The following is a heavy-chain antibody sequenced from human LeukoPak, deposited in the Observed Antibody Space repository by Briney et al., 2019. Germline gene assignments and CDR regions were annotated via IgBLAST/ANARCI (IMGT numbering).Heavy chain of an antibody. J-gene: IGHJ6*02. Sequence: GASVKVSCKASGGTFSSYAISWVRQAPGQGLEWMGGIIPIFGTANYAQKFQGRVTITADESTSTAYMELSSLRSEDTAVCYCARGRVYGSGSDYYYGMDVWGQGTTVTVSS. D-gene: IGHD3-10*01. CDR2: IIPIFGTA. CDR3: ARGRVYGSGSDYYYGMDV. V-gene: IGHV1-69*13. CDR1: GGTFSSYA.